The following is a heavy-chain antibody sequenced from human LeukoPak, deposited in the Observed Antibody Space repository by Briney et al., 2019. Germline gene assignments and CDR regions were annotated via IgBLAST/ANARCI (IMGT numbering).Heavy chain of an antibody. J-gene: IGHJ5*02. Sequence: ASVKVSCKASGYTFTAYYMHWVRQAPGQGLEWMGWINPNSGDTNYAQKLQGRVTKTRDTSISTAYMELSRLRAENTAVYVCARKKGVAAAGTAWFDPWGQGTLVTVSS. CDR2: INPNSGDT. D-gene: IGHD6-13*01. CDR3: ARKKGVAAAGTAWFDP. V-gene: IGHV1-2*02. CDR1: GYTFTAYY.